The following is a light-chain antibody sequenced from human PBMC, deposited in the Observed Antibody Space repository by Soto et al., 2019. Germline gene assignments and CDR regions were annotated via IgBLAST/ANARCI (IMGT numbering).Light chain of an antibody. J-gene: IGKJ3*01. CDR2: KAS. CDR1: QSISTW. CDR3: QQYNSSPFT. V-gene: IGKV1-5*03. Sequence: DIQMTQSPSTLSASVGDRVTITCRASQSISTWLAWYKQKPGKAPNLRIYKASTLESGVPSKFSGSGSGTEFTLTVSSLQPDDFATYYCQQYNSSPFTFGPGTKVDI.